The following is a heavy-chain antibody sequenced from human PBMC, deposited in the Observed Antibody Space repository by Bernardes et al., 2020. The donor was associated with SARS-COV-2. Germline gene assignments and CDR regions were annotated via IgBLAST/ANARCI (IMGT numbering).Heavy chain of an antibody. CDR3: LGYTAGGAGLGY. Sequence: SETLSLTCTVSGGPINFDSVHWSWIRQPPGKGLEWIGHVYYSGSNKYNPSLDSRATISQDASNKQFSLTLRSMTAADTAVYYCLGYTAGGAGLGYWGQGVLVTVSS. J-gene: IGHJ4*02. CDR2: VYYSGSN. V-gene: IGHV4-61*01. CDR1: GGPINFDSVH. D-gene: IGHD5-12*01.